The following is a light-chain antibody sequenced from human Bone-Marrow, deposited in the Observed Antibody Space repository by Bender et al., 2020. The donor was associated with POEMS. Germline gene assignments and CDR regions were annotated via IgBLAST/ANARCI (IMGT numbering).Light chain of an antibody. CDR2: EVS. CDR1: SSDVGNTNF. CDR3: SSWDDSLSGWV. V-gene: IGLV2-8*01. Sequence: QSDLTQPPSASGSPGQSVTISCTGTSSDVGNTNFVSWYQQHPGKAPKLMIYEVSKRPSGVPARFSGSKSGTSASLAISDIQSEDEGDYYCSSWDDSLSGWVFGGGTKLTVL. J-gene: IGLJ3*02.